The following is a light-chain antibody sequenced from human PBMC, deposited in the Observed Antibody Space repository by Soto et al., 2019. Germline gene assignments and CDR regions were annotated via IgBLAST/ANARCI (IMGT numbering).Light chain of an antibody. CDR2: WAS. V-gene: IGKV4-1*01. Sequence: DIVMTQSPDSLAVSLGERATINCKSSQSVLSTSNNRNYLAWYQQKLGQPPKLLIYWASTRESGVPDRFSGSGSGTDFTLTIGSLQAEDVAVYYCQQYYRTPRTFGQGTKVEIK. CDR1: QSVLSTSNNRNY. J-gene: IGKJ1*01. CDR3: QQYYRTPRT.